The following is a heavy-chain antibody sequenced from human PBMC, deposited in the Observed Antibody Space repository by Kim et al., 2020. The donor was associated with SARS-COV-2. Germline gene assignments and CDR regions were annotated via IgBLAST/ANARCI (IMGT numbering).Heavy chain of an antibody. Sequence: SLSSGGYYWSWIRQHPGKGLEWIGYIYYSGSTYYHPSLKSRVTISVDTSKNQFSLKLSSVTAADTAVYYCARDSSTSRITIFGVVIDAFDNW. D-gene: IGHD3-3*01. J-gene: IGHJ3*02. V-gene: IGHV4-31*02. CDR1: SLSSGGYY. CDR3: ARDSSTSRITIFGVVIDAFDN. CDR2: IYYSGST.